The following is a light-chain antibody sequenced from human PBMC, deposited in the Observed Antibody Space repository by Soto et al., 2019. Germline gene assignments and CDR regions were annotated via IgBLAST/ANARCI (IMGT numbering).Light chain of an antibody. CDR2: EDS. Sequence: QSVLTQPASVSGSPGQSITISCTGTSSDFGSYNLVSWYQQHPGKAPKLMIYEDSKRPSGVSNRFSGSKSGNTASLTISGLQAEDDADYYCCSYAGSSTYVFGNGTKVTV. J-gene: IGLJ1*01. V-gene: IGLV2-23*01. CDR3: CSYAGSSTYV. CDR1: SSDFGSYNL.